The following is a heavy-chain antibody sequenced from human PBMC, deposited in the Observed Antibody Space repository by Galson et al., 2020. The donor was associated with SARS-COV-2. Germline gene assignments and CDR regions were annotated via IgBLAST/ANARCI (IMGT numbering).Heavy chain of an antibody. CDR3: ARDSTGLSAFDI. CDR2: MYYSGST. J-gene: IGHJ3*02. D-gene: IGHD2-2*01. Sequence: SQTLSLTCTVSGDSISSHYWSWIRQSPGKGLEWIGNMYYSGSTYYNPSLKSRATISLATSKRQFSLRLSSVTAADTAVYFCARDSTGLSAFDIWGQGTMVSVSS. V-gene: IGHV4-59*11. CDR1: GDSISSHY.